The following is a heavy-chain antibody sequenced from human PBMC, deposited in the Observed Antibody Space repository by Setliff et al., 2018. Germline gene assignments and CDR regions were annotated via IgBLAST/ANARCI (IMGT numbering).Heavy chain of an antibody. Sequence: ASVKVSCKASGYTFTSYDINWVRQATGQGLEWMGWMNPNSGNTGYAQKFQGRVTMTRNTSISTAYMDLSSLRFEDTAVYYCASSRDYNFWSGYYSPLDYWGQGTLVTV. D-gene: IGHD3-3*01. CDR2: MNPNSGNT. CDR3: ASSRDYNFWSGYYSPLDY. J-gene: IGHJ4*02. V-gene: IGHV1-8*02. CDR1: GYTFTSYD.